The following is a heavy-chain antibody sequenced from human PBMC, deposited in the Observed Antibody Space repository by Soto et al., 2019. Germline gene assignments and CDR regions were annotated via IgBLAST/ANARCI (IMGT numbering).Heavy chain of an antibody. Sequence: GASVKLSCKASGYSFTSYGISWVRQAPGQGLEWMGWISAYNGNTNYAQKLQGRVTMTTDTSTSTAYMELRSLRSDDTAVYYCARDGVDTATGYYYGMDVWGQGTTVTVSS. CDR2: ISAYNGNT. J-gene: IGHJ6*02. V-gene: IGHV1-18*01. D-gene: IGHD5-18*01. CDR3: ARDGVDTATGYYYGMDV. CDR1: GYSFTSYG.